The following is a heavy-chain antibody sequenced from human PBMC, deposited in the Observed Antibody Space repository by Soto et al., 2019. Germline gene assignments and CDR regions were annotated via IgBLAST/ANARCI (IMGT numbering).Heavy chain of an antibody. CDR3: ARVPSP. Sequence: SETLSLTCTVSGGSISGYYWSWFRQPPGKGLEWIASVYYSGSTNYNPSLKSRVTISVDTSKTQFSLKLSSMTAADTAVYYCARVPSPWGQGTLVTVS. V-gene: IGHV4-59*12. CDR1: GGSISGYY. J-gene: IGHJ5*02. CDR2: VYYSGST.